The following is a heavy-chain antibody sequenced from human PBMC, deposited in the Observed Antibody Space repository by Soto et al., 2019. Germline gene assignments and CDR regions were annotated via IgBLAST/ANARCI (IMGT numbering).Heavy chain of an antibody. V-gene: IGHV1-69*12. J-gene: IGHJ5*02. CDR3: ARARDGYNWGWFDP. D-gene: IGHD1-1*01. Sequence: QVQLVQSGAEVKKPGSSVKVSCKASGGTFSSYAISWVRQAPGQGLEWMGGIIPIFGTANYAQKFQGRVTITADESTSTAHMELSSLRSEDTAVYYCARARDGYNWGWFDPWGQGTLVTVSS. CDR1: GGTFSSYA. CDR2: IIPIFGTA.